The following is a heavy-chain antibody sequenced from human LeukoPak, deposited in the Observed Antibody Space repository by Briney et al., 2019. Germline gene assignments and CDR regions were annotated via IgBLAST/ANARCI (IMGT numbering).Heavy chain of an antibody. CDR1: GFTFSNYW. D-gene: IGHD5-24*01. Sequence: GGSLRLSCAASGFTFSNYWMSWVRQAPGKGLEWVANIKPDVSEIYYVDSVKGRFTISRDNAKSYLYLQMNSLRAEDTAVYYCARDKVEGPTEFDYWGQGTLVTVSS. CDR2: IKPDVSEI. J-gene: IGHJ4*02. V-gene: IGHV3-7*01. CDR3: ARDKVEGPTEFDY.